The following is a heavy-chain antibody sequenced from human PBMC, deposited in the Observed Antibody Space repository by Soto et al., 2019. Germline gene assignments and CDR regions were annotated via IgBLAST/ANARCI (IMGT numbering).Heavy chain of an antibody. V-gene: IGHV1-69*01. CDR1: GGTFSSYA. CDR2: IIPIFGTA. CDR3: ARSSRYCSGGSCSHAHYYYGMDV. D-gene: IGHD2-15*01. Sequence: QVQLVQSGAEVKKPGSSVKVSCKASGGTFSSYAISWVRQAPGQGLEWMGGIIPIFGTANYAQKFQGRVTITEDESTSTAYMELRSLRSEDTAVYYCARSSRYCSGGSCSHAHYYYGMDVWGQGTTVTVSS. J-gene: IGHJ6*02.